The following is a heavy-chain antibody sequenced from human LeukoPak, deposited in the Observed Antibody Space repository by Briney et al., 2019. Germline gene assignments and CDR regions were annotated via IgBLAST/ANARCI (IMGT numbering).Heavy chain of an antibody. D-gene: IGHD3-10*01. V-gene: IGHV3-73*01. CDR2: IRGKANSYAT. Sequence: GGSLRLSCAASGFTFSGSAMHWVRQASGKGLEWVGRIRGKANSYATAYAASVKGRFTISRDDSKNTAYLQMNSLKSEDTAVYYCTRHVLLWFGESPNDAFDIWGQGTMVTVSS. J-gene: IGHJ3*02. CDR1: GFTFSGSA. CDR3: TRHVLLWFGESPNDAFDI.